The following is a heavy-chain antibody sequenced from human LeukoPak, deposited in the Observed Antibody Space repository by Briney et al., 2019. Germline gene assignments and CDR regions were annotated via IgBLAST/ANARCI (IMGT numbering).Heavy chain of an antibody. J-gene: IGHJ4*02. CDR2: IYYSGGT. D-gene: IGHD6-13*01. CDR1: GGSVSSSNYY. Sequence: SETLSLTCTVSGGSVSSSNYYWGWIRQPPGKGLEWIGSIYYSGGTYYNPSLKSRLTMSVDTSKNQFSLRLSSVTAADTAVYYCARQYSSSWYGDVYWGQGTLVTVSS. CDR3: ARQYSSSWYGDVY. V-gene: IGHV4-39*01.